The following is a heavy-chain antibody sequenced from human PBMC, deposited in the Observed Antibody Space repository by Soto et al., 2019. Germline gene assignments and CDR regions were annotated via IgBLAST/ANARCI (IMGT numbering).Heavy chain of an antibody. CDR1: GFTFGNNA. J-gene: IGHJ4*02. CDR2: ISGGGTRT. CDR3: AKGGDSCNRDDYCPTDNIAY. V-gene: IGHV3-23*01. Sequence: GGSLRLSCTASGFTFGNNAMTWVRQIPGKGLEWVSVISGGGTRTFYADSVKGRFTISRDNSKNTLYLQMYSLRDEDTAVYYCAKGGDSCNRDDYCPTDNIAYWGPGTLVTVSS. D-gene: IGHD5-12*01.